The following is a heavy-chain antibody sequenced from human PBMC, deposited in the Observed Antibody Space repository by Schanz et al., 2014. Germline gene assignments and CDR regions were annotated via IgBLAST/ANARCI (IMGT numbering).Heavy chain of an antibody. J-gene: IGHJ4*02. CDR1: GFTFSASA. V-gene: IGHV3-66*01. D-gene: IGHD5-18*01. Sequence: EVQLVESGGGLVQPGGSLKLSCAASGFTFSASAMHWVRQAPGKGLEWVSIIYTDGSTYYADSVRDRFTISRDNSKNMLYLQINNLRAEDTAVYYCARGTDTAMEHRPFDYWGQGTLVTVSS. CDR2: IYTDGST. CDR3: ARGTDTAMEHRPFDY.